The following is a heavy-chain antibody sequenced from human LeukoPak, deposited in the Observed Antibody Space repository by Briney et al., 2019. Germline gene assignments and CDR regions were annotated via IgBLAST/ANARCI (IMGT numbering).Heavy chain of an antibody. CDR1: GGSIYSSNW. Sequence: SGTLSLTCTVSGGSIYSSNWWSWVRQPPGKGLEWIGEMSQSGSTHYDPSLTGRVTMSVDTSKNQFSLKLSSVTAADTAVYYCARELTYADYWGQGTLVTVSS. CDR3: ARELTYADY. CDR2: MSQSGST. V-gene: IGHV4-4*02. J-gene: IGHJ4*02. D-gene: IGHD4/OR15-4a*01.